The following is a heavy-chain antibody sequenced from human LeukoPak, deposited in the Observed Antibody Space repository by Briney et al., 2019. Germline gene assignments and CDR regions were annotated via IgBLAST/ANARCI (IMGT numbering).Heavy chain of an antibody. CDR1: GFTFDDYG. CDR2: INWNGGST. CDR3: ARGSVYAIPIDY. Sequence: QSGGSLRLSCAASGFTFDDYGMSWVRQAPGKGLEWVSGINWNGGSTGYADSVKGRFTISRDNAKNSLYLQMNSLRAEDTALYYCARGSVYAIPIDYWGQGTLVTVSS. V-gene: IGHV3-20*04. J-gene: IGHJ4*02. D-gene: IGHD2-8*01.